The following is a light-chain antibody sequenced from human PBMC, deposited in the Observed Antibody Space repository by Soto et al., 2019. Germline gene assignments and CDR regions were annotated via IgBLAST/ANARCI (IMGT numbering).Light chain of an antibody. Sequence: DIQMTQSPSTLSASVGERVTLTCRASQSISSWWAWYQQKQGKAPKLLIYKASSLEGGGTSRFSGSGSGTDFNITLSSLPPNDFAPYYCQQCNTNPLTFGAGNTVEIK. V-gene: IGKV1-5*03. CDR3: QQCNTNPLT. CDR2: KAS. J-gene: IGKJ4*01. CDR1: QSISSW.